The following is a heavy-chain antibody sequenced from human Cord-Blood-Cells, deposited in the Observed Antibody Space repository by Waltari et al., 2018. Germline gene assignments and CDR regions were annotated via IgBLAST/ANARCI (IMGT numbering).Heavy chain of an antibody. Sequence: QVQLVQSGAEVKKPGASVKVSCKASGYTFTGYYMHWVRQAPGQGLEWMGWINRNSGGKNYAQKFKGRVTMTRDTSISTAYMELSRLRSDDTAVYYCARDKGDDFWSGYYNFDYWGQGTLVTVSS. J-gene: IGHJ4*02. CDR2: INRNSGGK. V-gene: IGHV1-2*02. CDR3: ARDKGDDFWSGYYNFDY. D-gene: IGHD3-3*01. CDR1: GYTFTGYY.